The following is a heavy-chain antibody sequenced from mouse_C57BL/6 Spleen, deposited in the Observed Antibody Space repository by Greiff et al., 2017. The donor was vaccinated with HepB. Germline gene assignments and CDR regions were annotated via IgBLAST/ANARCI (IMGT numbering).Heavy chain of an antibody. CDR1: GYSITSGYY. J-gene: IGHJ1*03. D-gene: IGHD1-1*01. CDR3: ASLYGSSPHWYFDV. CDR2: ISYDGSN. V-gene: IGHV3-6*01. Sequence: EVQLQQSGPGLVKPSQSLSLTCSVTGYSITSGYYWNWIRQFPGNKLEWMGYISYDGSNNYNPSLKNRISITRDTSKNQFFLKLNSVTTEDTATYYCASLYGSSPHWYFDVWGTGTTVTVSS.